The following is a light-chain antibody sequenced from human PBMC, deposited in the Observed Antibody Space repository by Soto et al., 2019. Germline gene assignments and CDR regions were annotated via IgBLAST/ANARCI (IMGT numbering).Light chain of an antibody. CDR2: KAS. V-gene: IGKV1-5*03. CDR3: QQYNSYRRT. J-gene: IGKJ1*01. Sequence: DIQMTQSPSTLSASVGDRVTITCRASRSISSWLAWYQQKPGKAPKLLIYKASSLESGVPSRFSGSGSGTEFTLTISSLQPDDFATYYCQQYNSYRRTFGQGTKVDIK. CDR1: RSISSW.